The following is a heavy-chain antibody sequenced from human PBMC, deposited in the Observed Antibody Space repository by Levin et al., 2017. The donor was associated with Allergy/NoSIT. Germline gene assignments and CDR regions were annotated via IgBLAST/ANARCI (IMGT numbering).Heavy chain of an antibody. CDR1: GFNFSSYV. CDR2: IGSSSRSS. D-gene: IGHD3-16*01. Sequence: GGSLRLSCVASGFNFSSYVMSWVRQAPGKGLEWVSTIGSSSRSSYYADSVKGRFTISRDNSKNTLYLQMNRLGVEDTAIYYCAKETLSASMGYFHRWGQGTLVTVSS. V-gene: IGHV3-23*01. CDR3: AKETLSASMGYFHR. J-gene: IGHJ1*01.